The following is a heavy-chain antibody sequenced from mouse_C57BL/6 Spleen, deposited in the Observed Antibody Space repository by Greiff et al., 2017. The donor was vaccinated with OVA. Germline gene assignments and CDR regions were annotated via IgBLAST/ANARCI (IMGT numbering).Heavy chain of an antibody. V-gene: IGHV1-22*01. CDR1: GYTFTDYN. J-gene: IGHJ3*01. CDR2: INPNNGGT. CDR3: AREDYSNSFAY. Sequence: EVQLVESGPELVKPGASVKMSCKASGYTFTDYNMHWVKQSHGKSLEWIGYINPNNGGTSYNQKFKGKATLTVNKSSSTAYMELRSLTSEDSAVYYCAREDYSNSFAYWGQGTLVTVSA. D-gene: IGHD2-5*01.